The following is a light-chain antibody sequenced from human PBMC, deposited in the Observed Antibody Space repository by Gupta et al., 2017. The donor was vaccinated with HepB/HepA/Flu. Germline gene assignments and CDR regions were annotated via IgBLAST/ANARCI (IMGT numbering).Light chain of an antibody. CDR3: QKDNSASE. Sequence: DIQMTQSPSSLSASVGDRVTITCRASQCISNYLAWYQQKPGKVPKLLIYAASTLQSGVPSRFSGSGAAKDFTLPISMLQYEDVANYYCQKDNSASEFGQGTKVEIK. CDR1: QCISNY. V-gene: IGKV1-27*01. J-gene: IGKJ1*01. CDR2: AAS.